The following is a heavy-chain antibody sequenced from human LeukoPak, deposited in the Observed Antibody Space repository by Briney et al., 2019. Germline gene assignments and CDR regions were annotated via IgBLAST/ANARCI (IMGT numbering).Heavy chain of an antibody. V-gene: IGHV4-61*10. Sequence: SETLSLPCTVSGGSISSGSYYWSWIRQPAGKGLEWIGYIYYSGSTNYNPSLKSRVTISVDTSKNQFSLKLSSVTAADTAVYYCARTSPYSSSCWDYWGQGTLVTVSS. CDR1: GGSISSGSYY. J-gene: IGHJ4*02. CDR3: ARTSPYSSSCWDY. D-gene: IGHD6-13*01. CDR2: IYYSGST.